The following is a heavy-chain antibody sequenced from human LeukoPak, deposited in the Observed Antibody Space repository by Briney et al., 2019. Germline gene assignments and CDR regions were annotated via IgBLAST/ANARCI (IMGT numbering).Heavy chain of an antibody. J-gene: IGHJ5*02. Sequence: GGSLRLSCAASGFTFSSYSMNWVRQAPGKGPEWVSSISSSSSYIYYADSVKGRFTISRDNAKNSLYLQMNSLRAEDTAVYYCAREEYYYDSSGYPNWFDPWGQGTLVTVSS. CDR3: AREEYYYDSSGYPNWFDP. CDR1: GFTFSSYS. V-gene: IGHV3-21*01. CDR2: ISSSSSYI. D-gene: IGHD3-22*01.